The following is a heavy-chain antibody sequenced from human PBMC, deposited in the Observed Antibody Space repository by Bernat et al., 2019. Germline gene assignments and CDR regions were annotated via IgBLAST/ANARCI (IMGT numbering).Heavy chain of an antibody. J-gene: IGHJ4*02. CDR1: GFTVSSNY. CDR2: IYSGGST. CDR3: ARVMSSSGYYLDY. D-gene: IGHD3-22*01. Sequence: EVQLVESGGGLVQPGGSLRLSCAASGFTVSSNYMSWVRQAPGKGLEWASVIYSGGSTYYADSVKGRFTISRDNSKNTLYLQRNSLRAEDTAVYYCARVMSSSGYYLDYWGQGTLVTVSS. V-gene: IGHV3-66*01.